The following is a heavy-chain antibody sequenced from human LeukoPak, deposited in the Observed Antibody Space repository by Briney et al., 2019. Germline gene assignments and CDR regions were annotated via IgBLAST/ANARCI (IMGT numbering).Heavy chain of an antibody. V-gene: IGHV4-30-4*01. CDR1: GGSISSDDYY. D-gene: IGHD1-1*01. CDR3: ARDIDDAGPFDI. Sequence: SQTLSLTCTVSGGSISSDDYYWSWIRQPPGKGLEWIGYIYYSGSTYYNPSLKSRVTISVDTSKNQFSLKLSSVTAADTAVYYCARDIDDAGPFDIWGQGTMVTVSS. CDR2: IYYSGST. J-gene: IGHJ3*02.